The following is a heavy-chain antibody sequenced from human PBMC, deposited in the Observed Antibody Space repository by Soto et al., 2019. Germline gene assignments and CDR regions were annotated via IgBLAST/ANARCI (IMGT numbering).Heavy chain of an antibody. CDR1: GFTFSSYW. CDR2: INSDGSST. J-gene: IGHJ6*02. V-gene: IGHV3-74*01. Sequence: GGSLRLSCAASGFTFSSYWTHWVRQAPGKGLVWVSRINSDGSSTSYADSAKGRFTISRDNAKNTLYLQMNSLRAEDTAVYYCARDLGGTYGDYSNYYYGMDVWGQGTTVTVSS. CDR3: ARDLGGTYGDYSNYYYGMDV. D-gene: IGHD4-17*01.